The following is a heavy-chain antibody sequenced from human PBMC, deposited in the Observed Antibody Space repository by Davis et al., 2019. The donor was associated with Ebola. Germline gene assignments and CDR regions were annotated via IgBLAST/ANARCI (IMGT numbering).Heavy chain of an antibody. D-gene: IGHD1-1*01. J-gene: IGHJ4*02. Sequence: ASVKVSCKASGYTFSNYYMHWLRQAPGQGLEWMGVVDPSGGIRRYAQKFQDRVTMTRDTSTSTLYMQLDSLKSDDTAVYFCASPAGTTERWFDYWGQGTPVTVAS. CDR1: GYTFSNYY. CDR3: ASPAGTTERWFDY. CDR2: VDPSGGIR. V-gene: IGHV1-46*01.